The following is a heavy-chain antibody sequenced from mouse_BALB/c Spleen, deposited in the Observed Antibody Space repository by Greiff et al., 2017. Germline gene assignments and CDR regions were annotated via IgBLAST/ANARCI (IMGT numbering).Heavy chain of an antibody. V-gene: IGHV1-69*02. CDR3: TRNYYGSSFFAY. D-gene: IGHD1-1*01. CDR2: IYPSDSYT. Sequence: VQLQQPGAELVRPGASVKLSCKASGYTFTSYWINWVKQRPGQGLEWIGNIYPSDSYTNYNQKFKDKATLTVDKSSSTAYMQLSSPTSEDSAVYYCTRNYYGSSFFAYWGQGTLVTVSA. J-gene: IGHJ3*01. CDR1: GYTFTSYW.